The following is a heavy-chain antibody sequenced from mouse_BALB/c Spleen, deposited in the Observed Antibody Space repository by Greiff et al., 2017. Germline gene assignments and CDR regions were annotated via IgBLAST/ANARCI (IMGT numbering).Heavy chain of an antibody. Sequence: EVKVVESGGGLVKPGGSLKLSCAASGFTFSSYTMSWVRQTPEKRLEWVATISSGGSYTYYPDSVKGRFTISRDNAKNTLYLQMSSLKSEDTAMYYCTRERDGYDAAWFAYWGQGTLVTVSA. CDR2: ISSGGSYT. D-gene: IGHD2-2*01. V-gene: IGHV5-6-4*01. J-gene: IGHJ3*01. CDR3: TRERDGYDAAWFAY. CDR1: GFTFSSYT.